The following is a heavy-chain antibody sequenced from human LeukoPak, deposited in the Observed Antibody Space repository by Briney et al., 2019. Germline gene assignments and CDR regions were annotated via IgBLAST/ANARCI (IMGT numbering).Heavy chain of an antibody. J-gene: IGHJ5*02. CDR1: GFRFSTYG. V-gene: IGHV3-33*01. D-gene: IGHD3-10*02. CDR2: IWYDVRNK. CDR3: ARGGWGYYYVNWLDP. Sequence: GRSVTLSCAASGFRFSTYGMLCVRQAPGKGLVWVAVIWYDVRNKYYADSVKVRFSVSRDNSNDTLDLQMNSLRDEDTAVDYCARGGWGYYYVNWLDPWGQGTLVVVSS.